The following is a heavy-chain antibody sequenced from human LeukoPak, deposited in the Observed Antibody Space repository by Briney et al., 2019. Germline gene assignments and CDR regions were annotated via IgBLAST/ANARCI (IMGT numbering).Heavy chain of an antibody. CDR2: IIPIFGAA. J-gene: IGHJ4*02. D-gene: IGHD6-13*01. V-gene: IGHV1-69*06. CDR1: GGTFSSYA. CDR3: ATAPSQQQLVLVY. Sequence: SVKVSCKASGGTFSSYAISWVRQAPGQGLEWMGGIIPIFGAANYAQKFQGRVTMTEDTSTDTAYMELSSLRSEDTAVYYCATAPSQQQLVLVYWGQGTLVTVSS.